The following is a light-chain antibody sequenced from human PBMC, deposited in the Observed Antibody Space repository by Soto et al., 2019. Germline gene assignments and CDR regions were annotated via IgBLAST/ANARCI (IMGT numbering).Light chain of an antibody. CDR2: WAS. CDR1: QSVLYSSNNKNY. Sequence: DIVMTQSPDSLAVSLGERATINCKSSQSVLYSSNNKNYLAWYQQKAGQPPKLLISWASTRESGVPDRFSGSGFGTDFTLTISSLQAEDVAVYYCQQYYGSPPRTSGRGTKVEI. CDR3: QQYYGSPPRT. V-gene: IGKV4-1*01. J-gene: IGKJ1*01.